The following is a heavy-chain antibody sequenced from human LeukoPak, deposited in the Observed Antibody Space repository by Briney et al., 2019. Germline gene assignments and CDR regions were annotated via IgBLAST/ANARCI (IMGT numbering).Heavy chain of an antibody. CDR1: GYSIGSGYY. Sequence: SETLSLTCSVSGYSIGSGYYWSWIRQPPGEGLEWIGSLHQSGYTHYNPPLKSRVTISVDTSKNQFSLRLRSVTAADTAIYYCAREGNRYGSLYFDYWGQGTLVTASS. CDR2: LHQSGYT. CDR3: AREGNRYGSLYFDY. V-gene: IGHV4-38-2*02. J-gene: IGHJ4*02. D-gene: IGHD4-17*01.